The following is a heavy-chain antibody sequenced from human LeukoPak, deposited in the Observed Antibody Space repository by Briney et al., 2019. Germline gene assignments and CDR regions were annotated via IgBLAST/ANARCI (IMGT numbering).Heavy chain of an antibody. V-gene: IGHV1-18*01. J-gene: IGHJ4*02. CDR2: ISAYNGNT. Sequence: GASVKVSCKASGYTFTSYGISWVRQAPGQGLEWMGWISAYNGNTNYAQKLQGRVTMTTDTSTSTAYMELRSLRSDDTAVYYCARGAMGFGELLYYFDYWGQGTLVTVSS. D-gene: IGHD3-10*01. CDR3: ARGAMGFGELLYYFDY. CDR1: GYTFTSYG.